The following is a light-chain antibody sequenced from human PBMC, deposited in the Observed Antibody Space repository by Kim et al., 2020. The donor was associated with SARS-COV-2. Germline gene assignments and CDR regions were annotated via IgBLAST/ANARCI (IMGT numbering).Light chain of an antibody. CDR3: QQFTIYPRT. CDR2: GAS. CDR1: QGISNH. J-gene: IGKJ1*01. Sequence: VSVGDRVTITCRASQGISNHLAWYQQNPGKAPKLLIYGASTLQSGVPSRFSGSGSGTEFTLTISSLQPEDFATYSCQQFTIYPRTFGQGTKVDIK. V-gene: IGKV1-9*01.